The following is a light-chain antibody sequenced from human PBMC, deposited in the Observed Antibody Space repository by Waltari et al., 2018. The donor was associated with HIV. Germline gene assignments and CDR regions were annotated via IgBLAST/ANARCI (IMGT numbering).Light chain of an antibody. V-gene: IGLV2-11*01. CDR1: SRDVGGYNY. Sequence: QSALTQPRSVSGSPGQSVTISCTGTSRDVGGYNYVSWYQHPPGRAPKLMISDVRKRPSGVPDRFSGSKSGNTASLTISGLQAEDEADYYCCSYAGSYTLVFGGGTKLTVL. J-gene: IGLJ3*02. CDR2: DVR. CDR3: CSYAGSYTLV.